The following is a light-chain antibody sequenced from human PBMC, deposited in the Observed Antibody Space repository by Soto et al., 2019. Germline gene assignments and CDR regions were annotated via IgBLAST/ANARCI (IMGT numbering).Light chain of an antibody. CDR3: QQRSRWPLS. V-gene: IGKV3-11*01. Sequence: EIVLTQSPATLSLSPGESATLSCRASESLSKSLVWYQQKPGQAPRLLIDGASNRATGIPARFSGSGSGTDFTLTISSLEPEDFAVYFCQQRSRWPLSFGGGTKVHI. CDR1: ESLSKS. J-gene: IGKJ4*02. CDR2: GAS.